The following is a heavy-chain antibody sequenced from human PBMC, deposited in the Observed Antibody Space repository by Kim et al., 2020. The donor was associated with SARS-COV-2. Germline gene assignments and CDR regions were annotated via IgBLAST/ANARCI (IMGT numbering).Heavy chain of an antibody. D-gene: IGHD3-22*01. Sequence: GGSLRLSCAASGFTFSSYGMHWVRQAPGKGLEWVAVIWYDGSNKYYADSVKGRFTISRDNSKNTLYLQMNSLRAEDTAVYYCAREVGDSSGYYGMDVWGQGTTVTVSS. CDR1: GFTFSSYG. V-gene: IGHV3-33*01. CDR3: AREVGDSSGYYGMDV. J-gene: IGHJ6*02. CDR2: IWYDGSNK.